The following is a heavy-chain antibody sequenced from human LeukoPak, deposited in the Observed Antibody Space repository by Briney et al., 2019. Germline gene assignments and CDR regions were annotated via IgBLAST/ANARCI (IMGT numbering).Heavy chain of an antibody. CDR2: ISGSGGST. D-gene: IGHD3-10*01. CDR1: GFTFSSYS. J-gene: IGHJ4*02. CDR3: ANDQTTTHFITMVRGVIARTFDY. Sequence: GALRLSCAASGFTFSSYSMNWVRQAPGKGLEWVSAISGSGGSTYYADSVKGRFTISRDNSKNTLYLQMNSLRAEDTAVYYCANDQTTTHFITMVRGVIARTFDYWGQGTLVTVSS. V-gene: IGHV3-23*01.